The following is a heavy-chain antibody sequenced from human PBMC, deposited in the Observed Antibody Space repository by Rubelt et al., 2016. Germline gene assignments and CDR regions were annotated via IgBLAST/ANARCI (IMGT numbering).Heavy chain of an antibody. V-gene: IGHV1-2*06. D-gene: IGHD4-17*01. CDR3: ARGGADYGDPYADYCQH. CDR2: INPNSGGT. J-gene: IGHJ1*01. Sequence: QVQLVQSGAEVKKPGASVKVSCKASGYTFTGYYLHWVRQAPGQGLEWMGRINPNSGGTNFAQKFQGRVTMTRDTSISTAYMGLSGRRSDDTAGDYCARGGADYGDPYADYCQHWGQGTLVTVSS. CDR1: GYTFTGYY.